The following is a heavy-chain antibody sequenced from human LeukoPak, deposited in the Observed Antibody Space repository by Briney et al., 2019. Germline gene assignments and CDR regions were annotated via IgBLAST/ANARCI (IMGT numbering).Heavy chain of an antibody. Sequence: PSETLSLTCTVSGGSISSSSYHWGWIRQPPGKGLEWIGSIYYSGTTYYNPSLKSRVTISVDTSKNQFSLKLSSVTAADTAVYYCARHSGDIVVVPAAPLYYWGQGTLVTVSS. CDR3: ARHSGDIVVVPAAPLYY. J-gene: IGHJ4*02. CDR2: IYYSGTT. V-gene: IGHV4-39*01. D-gene: IGHD2-2*01. CDR1: GGSISSSSYH.